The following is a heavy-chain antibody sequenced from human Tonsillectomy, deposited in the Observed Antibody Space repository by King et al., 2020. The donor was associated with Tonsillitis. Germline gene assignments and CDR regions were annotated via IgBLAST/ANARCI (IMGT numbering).Heavy chain of an antibody. CDR2: IYYCGST. CDR3: ARLGGVRDSDYGGGFDY. V-gene: IGHV4-39*01. CDR1: GDSISSSTYY. Sequence: LQLQESGPGLVKPSETLSLACTVSGDSISSSTYYWGCIRQPPGKGLEWIGRIYYCGSTSYNPSLNGRVTISVDTSTNQFSLKLSPVTAADTAVYYCARLGGVRDSDYGGGFDYWGQGTLVTVSS. J-gene: IGHJ4*02. D-gene: IGHD4-17*01.